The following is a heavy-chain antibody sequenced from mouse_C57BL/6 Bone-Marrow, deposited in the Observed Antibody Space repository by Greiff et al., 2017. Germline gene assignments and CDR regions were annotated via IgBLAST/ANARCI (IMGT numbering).Heavy chain of an antibody. CDR1: GYAFSSSW. Sequence: VQLQQSGPELVKPGASVKISCTASGYAFSSSWMNWVKQRPGKGLGWIGRIYPGDGDTNYNGEFKGKATLTADKSSSTAYMQLRSLTSEDSAVYFCARASGQLRFPFAYWGQGTLVTVSA. J-gene: IGHJ3*01. V-gene: IGHV1-82*01. CDR3: ARASGQLRFPFAY. CDR2: IYPGDGDT. D-gene: IGHD3-2*02.